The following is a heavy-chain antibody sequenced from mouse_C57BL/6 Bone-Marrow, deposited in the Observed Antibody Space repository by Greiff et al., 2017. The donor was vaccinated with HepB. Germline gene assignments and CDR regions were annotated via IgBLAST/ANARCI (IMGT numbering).Heavy chain of an antibody. CDR3: ASSKTYWYFDV. CDR1: GFTFTDYY. Sequence: EVQGVESGGGLVQPGGSLSLSCAASGFTFTDYYMSWVRQPPGKALEWLGFIRNKANGYTTEYSASVKGRFTISRDNSQSILSLQMNALRAEDSATYYCASSKTYWYFDVWGTGTTVTVSS. CDR2: IRNKANGYTT. J-gene: IGHJ1*03. V-gene: IGHV7-3*01.